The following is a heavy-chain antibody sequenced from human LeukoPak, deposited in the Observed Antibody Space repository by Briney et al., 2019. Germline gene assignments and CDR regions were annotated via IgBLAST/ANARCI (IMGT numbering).Heavy chain of an antibody. CDR3: ARSAEHCNNGVCFTDYYMDV. D-gene: IGHD2-8*01. Sequence: ASVTVSFKASGYTFSGSYIHWVRQAPGQGLEWMGRINPNSGDTNYAQNFQGRVTMTRDTSITTAYMELSSLTSADTAVYFCARSAEHCNNGVCFTDYYMDVWGKGTTVTVSS. CDR2: INPNSGDT. V-gene: IGHV1-2*06. CDR1: GYTFSGSY. J-gene: IGHJ6*03.